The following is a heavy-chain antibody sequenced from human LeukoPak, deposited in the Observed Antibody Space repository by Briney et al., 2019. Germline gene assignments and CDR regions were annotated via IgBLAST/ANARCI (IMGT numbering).Heavy chain of an antibody. V-gene: IGHV1-2*06. CDR2: IKASNGGT. D-gene: IGHD6-13*01. J-gene: IGHJ4*02. Sequence: GASVKVSCKASGYTFTGHYMHWVRQAPGQGLEWMGRIKASNGGTDYAQKFQARVTMTRDTSTTTACMEMTWLRSDDTAVYYCARESASGSWPDSWGQGTLVTVSS. CDR3: ARESASGSWPDS. CDR1: GYTFTGHY.